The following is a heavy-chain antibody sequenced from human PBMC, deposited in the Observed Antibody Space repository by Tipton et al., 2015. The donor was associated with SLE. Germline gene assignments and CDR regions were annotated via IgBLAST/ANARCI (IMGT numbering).Heavy chain of an antibody. CDR3: ARGLRFTMVQGVEY. Sequence: QSGPEVKKPGASVKVSCKASGYTFTSYDINWVRQATGQGLEWMGWMSPNTGNTVYAQKFQGRVTMTRNISINTAYMDLSSLRSEDTAVYYCARGLRFTMVQGVEYWGQGTLVTVSS. V-gene: IGHV1-8*01. D-gene: IGHD3-10*01. CDR2: MSPNTGNT. CDR1: GYTFTSYD. J-gene: IGHJ4*02.